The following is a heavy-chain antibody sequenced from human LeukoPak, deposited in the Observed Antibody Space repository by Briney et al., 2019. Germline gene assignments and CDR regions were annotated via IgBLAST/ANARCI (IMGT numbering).Heavy chain of an antibody. D-gene: IGHD1-26*01. V-gene: IGHV4-34*01. CDR3: AREGGSNTLRFDY. Sequence: PSETLSLTCAVYGDSFSAYYWSWLRQSPGKGLEWIGEVNHGGSTNYNPSLKSRVTISVGTSKNQFSLKLASVTAADSGVYYCAREGGSNTLRFDYWGQGTLISVSS. CDR2: VNHGGST. CDR1: GDSFSAYY. J-gene: IGHJ4*02.